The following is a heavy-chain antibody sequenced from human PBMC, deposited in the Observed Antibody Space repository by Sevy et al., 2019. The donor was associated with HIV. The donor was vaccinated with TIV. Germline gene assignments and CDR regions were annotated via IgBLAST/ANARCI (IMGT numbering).Heavy chain of an antibody. CDR3: ARDPVAPNPAGMDV. D-gene: IGHD5-12*01. CDR2: INPNSGDT. J-gene: IGHJ6*02. V-gene: IGHV1-2*06. CDR1: GYTFTDYY. Sequence: ASVKVSCKASGYTFTDYYMHWVRQAPGQGLVWMGRINPNSGDTNFVQKFQGRVTMTRDTSISTAYMELSRLTSDDTAVYYCARDPVAPNPAGMDVWGQGTTVTVSS.